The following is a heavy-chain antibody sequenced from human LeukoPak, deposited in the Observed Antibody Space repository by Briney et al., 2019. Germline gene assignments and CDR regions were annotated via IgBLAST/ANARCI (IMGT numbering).Heavy chain of an antibody. Sequence: GGSLRLSCAASGFTFSSYGMHWVRQAPGKGLEWVAVISYDGSNKYYADSVKGRFTISRDNSKNTLYLQMNSLRAEDTAVYYCARDYYYDSSGYYWPWGQGTLVTVSS. CDR3: ARDYYYDSSGYYWP. CDR2: ISYDGSNK. V-gene: IGHV3-30*03. J-gene: IGHJ4*02. CDR1: GFTFSSYG. D-gene: IGHD3-22*01.